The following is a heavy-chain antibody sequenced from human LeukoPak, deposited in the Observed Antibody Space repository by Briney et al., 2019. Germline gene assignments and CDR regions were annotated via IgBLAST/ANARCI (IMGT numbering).Heavy chain of an antibody. J-gene: IGHJ5*02. Sequence: ASVKVSCKASGYTFTSYYMHWVRQAPGQGLEWMGIINPSGGSTSYAQKFQGRVTMTRDTSTSTVYMELSSLRSEDTAVYYCARASQGYCSSTSCSDWFDPWGQGTLVTVSS. V-gene: IGHV1-46*01. CDR3: ARASQGYCSSTSCSDWFDP. D-gene: IGHD2-2*01. CDR1: GYTFTSYY. CDR2: INPSGGST.